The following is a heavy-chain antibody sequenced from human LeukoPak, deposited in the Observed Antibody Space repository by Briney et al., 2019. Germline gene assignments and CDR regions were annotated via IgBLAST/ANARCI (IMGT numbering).Heavy chain of an antibody. J-gene: IGHJ5*02. CDR1: GGFISSGGYY. D-gene: IGHD3-10*01. V-gene: IGHV4-31*03. Sequence: SQTLSLTCTVSGGFISSGGYYWSWIRQHPGKGLEWIGYIYYSGSTYYNPSLKSRVTISVDTSKNQFSLKLSSVTAADTAVYYCARVEATYYYGSGSSDWFDPWGQGTLVTVSS. CDR3: ARVEATYYYGSGSSDWFDP. CDR2: IYYSGST.